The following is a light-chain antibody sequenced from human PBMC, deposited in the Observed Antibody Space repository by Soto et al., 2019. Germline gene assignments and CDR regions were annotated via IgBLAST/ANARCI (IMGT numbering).Light chain of an antibody. CDR3: QVWDGSSDPHVI. V-gene: IGLV3-21*04. J-gene: IGLJ2*01. CDR2: YDR. Sequence: SYELTQPPSVSVAPGKTARITCGGNNIGSYSVHWYQQKPGQAPVMVIYYDRDRPSGIPERFSGSNSGNTATLTISRVEAGDEAEYYCQVWDGSSDPHVIFGGGTKLTVL. CDR1: NIGSYS.